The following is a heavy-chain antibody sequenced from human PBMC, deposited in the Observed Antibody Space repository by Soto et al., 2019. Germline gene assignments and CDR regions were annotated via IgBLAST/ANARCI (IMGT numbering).Heavy chain of an antibody. D-gene: IGHD6-6*01. CDR3: ARHQLGIAARPRWFDP. Sequence: QVQLVQSGAEVKKPGASVKVSCKASGYTFTSYGISWVRQDPGQGLEWMGWISAYNGNTNYAQKLQGRVTMTTDTSTSTAYMELWSLRSDDTAVYYCARHQLGIAARPRWFDPWGQGTLVTVSS. CDR1: GYTFTSYG. J-gene: IGHJ5*02. V-gene: IGHV1-18*01. CDR2: ISAYNGNT.